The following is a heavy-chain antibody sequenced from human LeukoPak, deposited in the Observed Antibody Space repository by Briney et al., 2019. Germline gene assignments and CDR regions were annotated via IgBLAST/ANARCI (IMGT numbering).Heavy chain of an antibody. CDR2: ISSSSSYI. V-gene: IGHV3-21*04. Sequence: PGGSLRLSCAASGFTFSSYSMNWVRQAPGKGLEWVSSISSSSSYIYYADSVQGRFTISRDNAKNSLYLQMNSLRAEDTALYYCAKDVYGSSGAFDIWGQGTMVTVSS. J-gene: IGHJ3*02. CDR1: GFTFSSYS. D-gene: IGHD3-10*01. CDR3: AKDVYGSSGAFDI.